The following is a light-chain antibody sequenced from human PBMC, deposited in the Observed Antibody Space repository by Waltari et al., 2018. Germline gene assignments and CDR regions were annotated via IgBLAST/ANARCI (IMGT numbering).Light chain of an antibody. J-gene: IGLJ1*01. Sequence: QSALTQPASVSGSPGQSITISCSGTSSDVGGYNYVSWYQHHTGKAPKLVIYDVSSRPSGVSHRYSGAESGNTASLTISGLQGEDEADYYCSSYTSSGTSSNTRVFGTGTTVTVL. CDR3: SSYTSSGTSSNTRV. CDR1: SSDVGGYNY. V-gene: IGLV2-14*03. CDR2: DVS.